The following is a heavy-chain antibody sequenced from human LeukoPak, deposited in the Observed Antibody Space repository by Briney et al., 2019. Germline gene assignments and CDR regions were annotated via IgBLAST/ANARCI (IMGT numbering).Heavy chain of an antibody. J-gene: IGHJ2*01. V-gene: IGHV4-61*02. D-gene: IGHD3-16*01. CDR2: IYTSGST. Sequence: PSETLSLNCTVSGGSISSGSYYWTWIRQPAGKGLEWIGRIYTSGSTNYNPCLKSRVTISLVTSKNQFSLKLSSVTAADTAVYYCARRDSAIGWYFDLWGRGTLVTVSS. CDR3: ARRDSAIGWYFDL. CDR1: GGSISSGSYY.